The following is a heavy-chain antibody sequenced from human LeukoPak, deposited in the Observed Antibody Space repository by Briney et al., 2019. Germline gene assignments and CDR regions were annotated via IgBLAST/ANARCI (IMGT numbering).Heavy chain of an antibody. V-gene: IGHV4-34*01. J-gene: IGHJ4*02. D-gene: IGHD5-12*01. Sequence: SETLSLTCGVYGGSFSGYYWSWIRQPPGKGLEWIGEINPRGSTNYNPSLKSRVTISVDTSKNQFSLKLSSVTAADTAVYYCARHIRGYSGYDGWGQGTLVTVSS. CDR3: ARHIRGYSGYDG. CDR1: GGSFSGYY. CDR2: INPRGST.